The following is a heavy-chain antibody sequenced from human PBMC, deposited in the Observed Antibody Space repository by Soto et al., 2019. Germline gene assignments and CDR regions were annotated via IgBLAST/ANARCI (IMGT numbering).Heavy chain of an antibody. Sequence: GGSLRLSCAASGFTFSSYWMSWVRQAPGKGLEWVANIKQDGSEKYYVDTVKGQFTISRDNAKNSLYLQMNSLRAVDTSVYYCARDQKNDFWSGYYTRYYYYGMDVWGQGTTVTVSS. V-gene: IGHV3-7*05. CDR3: ARDQKNDFWSGYYTRYYYYGMDV. CDR2: IKQDGSEK. J-gene: IGHJ6*02. CDR1: GFTFSSYW. D-gene: IGHD3-3*01.